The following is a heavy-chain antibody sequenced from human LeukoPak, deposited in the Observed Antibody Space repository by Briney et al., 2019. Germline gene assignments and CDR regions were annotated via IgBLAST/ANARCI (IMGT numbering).Heavy chain of an antibody. J-gene: IGHJ4*02. CDR3: ARASSSGRRFDY. CDR2: INPSRSSTT. Sequence: RASVTVSCKASGYTFTSYYMHWVRQAPAQGLEWMGIINPSRSSTTNYAQTFQGRVTMTRDTSTSTVDMELNSLTSEDTAVYYCARASSSGRRFDYWGQGTLVTVSS. D-gene: IGHD3-22*01. CDR1: GYTFTSYY. V-gene: IGHV1-46*01.